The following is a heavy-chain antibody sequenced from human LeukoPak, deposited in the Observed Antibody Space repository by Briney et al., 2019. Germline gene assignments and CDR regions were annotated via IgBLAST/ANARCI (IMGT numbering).Heavy chain of an antibody. D-gene: IGHD3-10*01. J-gene: IGHJ5*02. Sequence: GGSLRLSCAASGFTFSSYAMHWVRQAPGKGLEWVAVISYDGSNKYYADSVKGRFTISRDNSKSTLYLQMNSLRAEDTAVYYCARDYYGSGSGGFDPWGQGTLVTVSS. CDR1: GFTFSSYA. CDR3: ARDYYGSGSGGFDP. CDR2: ISYDGSNK. V-gene: IGHV3-30*04.